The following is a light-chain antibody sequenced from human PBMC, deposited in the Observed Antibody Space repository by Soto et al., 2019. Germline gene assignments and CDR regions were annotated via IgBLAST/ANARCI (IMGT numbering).Light chain of an antibody. CDR2: EVS. CDR1: SGDVGNYDL. J-gene: IGLJ3*02. V-gene: IGLV2-23*02. CDR3: CSYEGNGAWV. Sequence: QSALTQPASVSGSPGQSITISCSGSSGDVGNYDLVSWYQQIPGKAPQLMIFEVSRRPSRVSDRFSGSKSGNTASLTISGLQAEDEGDFYCCSYEGNGAWVFGGGTKLTVL.